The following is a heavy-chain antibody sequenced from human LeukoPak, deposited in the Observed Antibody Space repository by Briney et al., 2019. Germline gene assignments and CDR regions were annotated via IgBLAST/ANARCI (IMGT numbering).Heavy chain of an antibody. CDR2: VHYSGIT. CDR3: ARHDPVGYYQRGMDV. V-gene: IGHV4-59*08. J-gene: IGHJ6*02. CDR1: GGSISGYF. D-gene: IGHD2-15*01. Sequence: PSETLSLTCSIPGGSISGYFGTFIRQPPGQGLEFIGYVHYSGITLYNPSLLGRVTLSVDTSRNQFFPKLSSVTAPDPAVYYWARHDPVGYYQRGMDVWGQGTTVIVSS.